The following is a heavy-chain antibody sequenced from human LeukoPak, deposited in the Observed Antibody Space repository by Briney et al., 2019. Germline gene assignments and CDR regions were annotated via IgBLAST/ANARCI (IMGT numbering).Heavy chain of an antibody. CDR2: VYYSGST. Sequence: ESSETLSLTCTVSGGSISSSSFNWGWIRQPPGKGLEWIGSVYYSGSTYYNPSLKSRVTISVDTSKNQFSLKLSSVTAADTAVYYCARHGSYHLNFDFWGQGTLVTVSS. CDR3: ARHGSYHLNFDF. D-gene: IGHD1-26*01. CDR1: GGSISSSSFN. V-gene: IGHV4-39*01. J-gene: IGHJ4*02.